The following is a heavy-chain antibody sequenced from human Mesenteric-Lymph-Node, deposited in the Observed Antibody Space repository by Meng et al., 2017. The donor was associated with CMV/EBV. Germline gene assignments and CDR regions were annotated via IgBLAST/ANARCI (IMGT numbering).Heavy chain of an antibody. CDR1: GFTLSSYA. CDR3: AKSPRERTYYYYYGMDV. Sequence: GESLKISCAASGFTLSSYAMSWVRQAPGKGLVWVSRINSDGSSTSYADSVKGRFTISRDNAKNTLYLQMNSLRAEDTAVYYCAKSPRERTYYYYYGMDVWGQGTTVTVSS. V-gene: IGHV3-74*01. J-gene: IGHJ6*02. D-gene: IGHD1-14*01. CDR2: INSDGSST.